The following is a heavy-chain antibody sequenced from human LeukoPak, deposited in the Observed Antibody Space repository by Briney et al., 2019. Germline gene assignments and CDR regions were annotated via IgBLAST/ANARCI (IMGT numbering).Heavy chain of an antibody. CDR3: ARGLGVYFDY. CDR2: INHSGST. CDR1: GGSFSGYY. Sequence: SETLSLTCAVYGGSFSGYYWSWIRQPPGKGLEWIGEINHSGSTNYNPSLKSRVTISVDTSKNQFSLKLSSVTAADTAVYYCARGLGVYFDYWGQGTLVTVSS. J-gene: IGHJ4*02. V-gene: IGHV4-34*01. D-gene: IGHD3-3*01.